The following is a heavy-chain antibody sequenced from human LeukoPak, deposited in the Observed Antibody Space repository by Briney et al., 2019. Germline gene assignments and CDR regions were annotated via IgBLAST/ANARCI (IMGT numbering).Heavy chain of an antibody. D-gene: IGHD3-9*01. Sequence: GGSLRLSCSASGFTFSSYAMHWVRQAPGKGLEYVSAISSNGGSTYYADSVKGRFTISRDNSKNTLYLQMSSLRAEDTAVYYCVKGGSLRYLDWLLIRGPGAFDIWGQGTMVTVSS. CDR2: ISSNGGST. V-gene: IGHV3-64D*06. CDR1: GFTFSSYA. CDR3: VKGGSLRYLDWLLIRGPGAFDI. J-gene: IGHJ3*02.